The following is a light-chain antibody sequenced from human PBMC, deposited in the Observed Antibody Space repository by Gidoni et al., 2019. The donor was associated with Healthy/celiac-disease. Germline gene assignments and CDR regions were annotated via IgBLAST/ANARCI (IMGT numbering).Light chain of an antibody. CDR1: SSNIGSNT. CDR2: SNN. Sequence: QSVLTQPPSASAPPGPGVSIPCSGSSSNIGSNTVNWYQQLPGTAPKLLIYSNNQRPSGVPDRFSGSKSGTSASLAISGLQSEDEADYYCAAWDDSLNGPVFGGGTKLTVL. V-gene: IGLV1-44*01. CDR3: AAWDDSLNGPV. J-gene: IGLJ2*01.